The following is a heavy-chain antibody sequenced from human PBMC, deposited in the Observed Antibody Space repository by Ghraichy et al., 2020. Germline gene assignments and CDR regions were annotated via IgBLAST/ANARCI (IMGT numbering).Heavy chain of an antibody. CDR1: GGSISSYY. J-gene: IGHJ2*01. D-gene: IGHD2-15*01. CDR2: IYYSGST. Sequence: SETLSLTCTVSGGSISSYYWSWIRQPPGKGLEWIGYIYYSGSTNYNPSLKSRVTISVDTSKNQFSLKLSSVTAADTAVYYCARARAPIVDWYFDLWGRGTLSLSPQ. CDR3: ARARAPIVDWYFDL. V-gene: IGHV4-59*01.